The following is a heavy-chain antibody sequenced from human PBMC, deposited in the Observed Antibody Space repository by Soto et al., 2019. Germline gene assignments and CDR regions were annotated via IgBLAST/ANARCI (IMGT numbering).Heavy chain of an antibody. D-gene: IGHD3-10*01. CDR3: AREYFYGSGSYHGMDV. CDR1: GFTFSSYG. V-gene: IGHV3-33*01. J-gene: IGHJ6*02. CDR2: IWYDGSNK. Sequence: GGSLRLSCAASGFTFSSYGMHWVRQAPGKGLEWVAVIWYDGSNKFYADSMKGRFTISRDISKNTLYLHMNSLRAEDTAVYYCAREYFYGSGSYHGMDVWGQGTMVTVSS.